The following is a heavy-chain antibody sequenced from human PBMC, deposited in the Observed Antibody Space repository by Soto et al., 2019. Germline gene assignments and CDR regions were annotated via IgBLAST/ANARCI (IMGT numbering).Heavy chain of an antibody. CDR1: GFTLSAYW. Sequence: GGSLRLSCSVSGFTLSAYWMHWVRQVPGKGLTWVSRISDDGSTATYADSVKGRFVISRDNAKNSLYLEMNTLRADDSGLYYCARGPRVSSTGTGAHWGRGALVTVSS. CDR3: ARGPRVSSTGTGAH. D-gene: IGHD1-1*01. V-gene: IGHV3-74*01. J-gene: IGHJ4*02. CDR2: ISDDGSTA.